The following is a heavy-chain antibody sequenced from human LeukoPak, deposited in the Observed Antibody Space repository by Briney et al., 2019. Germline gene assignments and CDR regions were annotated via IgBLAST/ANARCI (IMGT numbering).Heavy chain of an antibody. Sequence: GGSLRLSCAASGFTFSSYSMNWVRQAPGKGLEWVSVIYSGGSTYYADSVKGRFTISRDNSKNTLYLQMNSLRAEDTAVYYCAKGRQQQPSNNDYWGQGTLVTVSS. CDR3: AKGRQQQPSNNDY. V-gene: IGHV3-23*03. CDR2: IYSGGST. D-gene: IGHD6-13*01. J-gene: IGHJ4*02. CDR1: GFTFSSYS.